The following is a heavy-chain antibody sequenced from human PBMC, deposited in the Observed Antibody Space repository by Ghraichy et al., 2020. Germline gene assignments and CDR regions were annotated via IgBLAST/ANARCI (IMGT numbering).Heavy chain of an antibody. V-gene: IGHV2-5*01. Sequence: SGPTLVKPTQTLTLTCTFSGFSLSTSGEGVGWIRQPPGKALEWLALIYWNDDKRYSPSLKSRLTITKDTSKNQVVLTMTNMDPVDTATYYCAHGGFVITFGGVIGGWFDPWGQGTLVTVSS. CDR1: GFSLSTSGEG. CDR2: IYWNDDK. CDR3: AHGGFVITFGGVIGGWFDP. J-gene: IGHJ5*02. D-gene: IGHD3-16*02.